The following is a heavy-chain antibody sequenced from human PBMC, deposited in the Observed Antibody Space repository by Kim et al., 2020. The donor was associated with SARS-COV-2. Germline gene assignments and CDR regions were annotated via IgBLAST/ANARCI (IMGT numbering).Heavy chain of an antibody. CDR3: AADPSVGGRSKGMDV. D-gene: IGHD4-4*01. V-gene: IGHV1-58*01. Sequence: QKFQERVTITRDMSTSTAYMELSSLRSEDTAVYYCAADPSVGGRSKGMDVWGQGTTVTVSS. J-gene: IGHJ6*02.